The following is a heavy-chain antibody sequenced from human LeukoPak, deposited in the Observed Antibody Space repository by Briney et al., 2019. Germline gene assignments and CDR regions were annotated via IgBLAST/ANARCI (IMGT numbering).Heavy chain of an antibody. CDR1: GGSISSSSYY. J-gene: IGHJ4*02. D-gene: IGHD6-13*01. CDR3: ARLQRGASSSWYHFDY. V-gene: IGHV4-39*01. Sequence: SETLSLTCTVSGGSISSSSYYWGWIRQPPGKGLEWIGSIYYSGSTYYNPSLKSRVTISVDTSKNQFSLKLSSVTAAETAVYYCARLQRGASSSWYHFDYWGQETLVTVSS. CDR2: IYYSGST.